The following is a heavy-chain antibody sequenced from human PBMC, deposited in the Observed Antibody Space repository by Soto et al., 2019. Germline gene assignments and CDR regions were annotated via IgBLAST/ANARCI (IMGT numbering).Heavy chain of an antibody. CDR2: IHYSGST. D-gene: IGHD6-13*01. V-gene: IGHV4-59*01. J-gene: IGHJ4*02. CDR1: GGSISGYY. CDR3: ARGSAAGTKSPFDY. Sequence: VQLQESGPGLVKPSETLSLTCTVSGGSISGYYWSWIRQSQGKGLEWIGYIHYSGSTNNNPSLNRRVTISVDTSKNQLSLKLSSVTAADTAVYYCARGSAAGTKSPFDYWGQGTLVTVSS.